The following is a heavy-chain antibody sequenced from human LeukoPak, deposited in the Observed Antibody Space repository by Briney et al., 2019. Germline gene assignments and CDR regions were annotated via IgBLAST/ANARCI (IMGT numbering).Heavy chain of an antibody. CDR1: GFTFSSYS. V-gene: IGHV3-48*01. CDR2: ISSSSSTI. J-gene: IGHJ5*02. Sequence: GGSLRLSCAASGFTFSSYSMNWVRQAPGKGLEWVSYISSSSSTIYYADSVKGRFTISRDNAKNSLYLQMNSLRAEDTAVYYCARARNYDFWSGRDNWFDPWGQGTLVTVSS. CDR3: ARARNYDFWSGRDNWFDP. D-gene: IGHD3-3*01.